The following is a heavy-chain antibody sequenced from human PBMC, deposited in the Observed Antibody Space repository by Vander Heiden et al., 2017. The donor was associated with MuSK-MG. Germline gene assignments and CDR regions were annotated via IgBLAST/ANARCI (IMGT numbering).Heavy chain of an antibody. CDR1: VFTFRNYW. J-gene: IGHJ4*02. CDR2: INRDGSKK. D-gene: IGHD1-26*01. CDR3: ATLVVGAPND. Sequence: EVRLVESGGDPVQPGGSLTLSCAASVFTFRNYWISWIRQAPGKGLEFVANINRDGSKKYYVDSVEGRFTISRDNAKDSLYLQMNSLRAEDTAVFYGATLVVGAPNDWGQGTLVTVSS. V-gene: IGHV3-7*01.